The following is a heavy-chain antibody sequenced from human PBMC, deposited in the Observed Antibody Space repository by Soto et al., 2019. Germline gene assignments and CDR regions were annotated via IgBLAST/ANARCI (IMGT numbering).Heavy chain of an antibody. Sequence: LRLSCAASGFTFRNYGINWVRQAPGKGLEWVSYIGIGSSTTYYADSVKGRFTISRDNAKNSLYLQMNSLRAEDTAVYYCARDQMYYNDISGRPLNAFDVWGQGTMVTVSS. CDR1: GFTFRNYG. J-gene: IGHJ3*01. D-gene: IGHD3-22*01. CDR2: IGIGSSTT. CDR3: ARDQMYYNDISGRPLNAFDV. V-gene: IGHV3-48*01.